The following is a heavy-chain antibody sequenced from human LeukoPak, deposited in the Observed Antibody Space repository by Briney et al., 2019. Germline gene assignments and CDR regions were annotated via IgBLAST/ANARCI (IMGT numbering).Heavy chain of an antibody. D-gene: IGHD6-6*01. CDR1: GGPFSGYY. CDR2: ISHSGSN. Sequence: SETLSLTCTVYGGPFSGYYWSWIRQPPGKGLEWIGEISHSGSNNYSPSLKSRVTISVDTSKNQISLKLTSVTAADTAVYYCARGRVYTSSSPLDYWGQGTLVTVSS. CDR3: ARGRVYTSSSPLDY. V-gene: IGHV4-34*01. J-gene: IGHJ4*02.